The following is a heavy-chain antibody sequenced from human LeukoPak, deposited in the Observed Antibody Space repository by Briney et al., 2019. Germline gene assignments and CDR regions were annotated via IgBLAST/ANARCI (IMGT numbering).Heavy chain of an antibody. CDR2: NYYSGST. D-gene: IGHD3-22*01. J-gene: IGHJ4*02. CDR1: GGSVSSGSYY. V-gene: IGHV4-61*01. Sequence: SETLSLTCTVSGGSVSSGSYYWSWIRQPPGKGLEWIGYNYYSGSTNYNPSLKSRVTISVDTSKNQFSLKLSSVTAADTAVYYCARAPHDYYDSSGYYHYWGQGTLVTVSS. CDR3: ARAPHDYYDSSGYYHY.